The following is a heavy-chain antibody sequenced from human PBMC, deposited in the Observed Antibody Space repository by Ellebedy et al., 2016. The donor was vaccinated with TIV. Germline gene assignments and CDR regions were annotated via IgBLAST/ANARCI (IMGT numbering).Heavy chain of an antibody. J-gene: IGHJ3*02. CDR1: GGSISGHY. CDR2: IHYSGIT. V-gene: IGHV4-59*11. Sequence: MPSETLSLTCTVSGGSISGHYWSWIRQPPGKGLEWIGYIHYSGITNYNPSLKSRFTRSVDTSKHPFSLSQSSVTAADTSVYYCAREAGDAFDIWGQGTMLTVSS. CDR3: AREAGDAFDI.